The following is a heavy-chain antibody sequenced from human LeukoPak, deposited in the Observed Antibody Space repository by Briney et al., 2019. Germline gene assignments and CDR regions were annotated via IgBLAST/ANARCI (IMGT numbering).Heavy chain of an antibody. CDR2: IYYTGTT. J-gene: IGHJ4*02. D-gene: IGHD6-19*01. CDR1: GDSISNKDYY. Sequence: SETLSLTCTVSGDSISNKDYYWGWIRQPPGKGLEWIVNIYYTGTTYYNPSLKSRVTMSVDTSKNQFSLKLSSVTAADTAVYYCARLAVADKYFDYWGQGTLVTVSS. CDR3: ARLAVADKYFDY. V-gene: IGHV4-39*01.